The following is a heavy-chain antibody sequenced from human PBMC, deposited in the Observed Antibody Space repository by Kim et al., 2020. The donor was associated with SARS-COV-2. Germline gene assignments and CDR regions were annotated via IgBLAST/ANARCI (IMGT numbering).Heavy chain of an antibody. CDR3: ARDMIAAAKRDGMDV. CDR1: GFTFSDYY. CDR2: ISSSAGTI. D-gene: IGHD6-13*01. V-gene: IGHV3-11*04. J-gene: IGHJ6*02. Sequence: GGSLRLSCAASGFTFSDYYMSWIRQAPGKGLEWVSYISSSAGTIYYADSVKGRFTISRDNAKNSLYLQMNSLRAEDTAVYYCARDMIAAAKRDGMDVGGQGTTVTVSS.